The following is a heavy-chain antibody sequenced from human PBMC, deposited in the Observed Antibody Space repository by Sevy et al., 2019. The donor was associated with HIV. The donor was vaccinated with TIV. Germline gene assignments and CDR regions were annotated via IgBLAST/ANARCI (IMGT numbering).Heavy chain of an antibody. V-gene: IGHV3-7*01. J-gene: IGHJ6*02. CDR2: IKQDGSEK. CDR1: EFTFSSYW. CDR3: ARSGGSYDYGMDV. Sequence: GGSLRLSCAASEFTFSSYWMSWVRQAPGKGLEWVANIKQDGSEKYYVDSVKGRFTISRDNAKNSLYLQMNGLRAEETAVYYCARSGGSYDYGMDVWGQGTTVTVSS. D-gene: IGHD1-26*01.